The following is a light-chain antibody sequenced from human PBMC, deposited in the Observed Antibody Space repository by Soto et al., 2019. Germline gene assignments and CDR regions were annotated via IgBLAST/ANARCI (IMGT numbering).Light chain of an antibody. V-gene: IGLV2-8*01. CDR3: TSYVGSNIWV. CDR2: EVS. J-gene: IGLJ3*02. Sequence: QSALTQPPSASGSPGQSVTISCTGTSSDVGAYKYVSWYQQYPGKAPKLMIYEVSKRPSGVPDRFSGSKSGNTASLTVSGLQAADEADYYCTSYVGSNIWVFGGGTKVTVL. CDR1: SSDVGAYKY.